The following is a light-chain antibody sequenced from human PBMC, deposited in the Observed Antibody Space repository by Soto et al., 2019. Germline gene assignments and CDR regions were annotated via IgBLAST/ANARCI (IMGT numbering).Light chain of an antibody. Sequence: QSALTQPPSASGSPGQSVTISCTGTGSDIGGYNFVSWYQQHPGKVPKLIIYEVNKRPSGVPDRFSGSKSGNTASLTVSGLKADDDADYYCSSYAGTNNRYVFGTGTKVTVL. CDR1: GSDIGGYNF. CDR3: SSYAGTNNRYV. CDR2: EVN. V-gene: IGLV2-8*01. J-gene: IGLJ1*01.